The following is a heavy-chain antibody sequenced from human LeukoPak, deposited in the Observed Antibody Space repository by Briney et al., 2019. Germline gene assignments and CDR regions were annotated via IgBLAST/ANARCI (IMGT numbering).Heavy chain of an antibody. D-gene: IGHD1-14*01. Sequence: SETLSLTCTVSGGSISSYYWSWIRQPPGKGLEWIGRIYTSGSTNYNPSLNSRVTMSLDTSKNQISLKVTAVTAADTAMYYCARDEAHHAPPNYYYYMAVWGKGTTVTISS. CDR1: GGSISSYY. CDR3: ARDEAHHAPPNYYYYMAV. J-gene: IGHJ6*03. V-gene: IGHV4-4*07. CDR2: IYTSGST.